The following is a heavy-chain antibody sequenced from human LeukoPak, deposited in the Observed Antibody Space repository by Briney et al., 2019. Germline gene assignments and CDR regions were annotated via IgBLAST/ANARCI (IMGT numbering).Heavy chain of an antibody. V-gene: IGHV1-2*02. CDR1: GYTFTGYY. J-gene: IGHJ6*02. Sequence: ASVKVSCKASGYTFTGYYMHWVRQAPGQGLEWMGWINPNSGGTNYAQKFQGRVTMTRDTSISTAYMELSRLRSDDTAVYYCARDQFRSPSGMDVWGQGTTVTVSS. CDR2: INPNSGGT. CDR3: ARDQFRSPSGMDV.